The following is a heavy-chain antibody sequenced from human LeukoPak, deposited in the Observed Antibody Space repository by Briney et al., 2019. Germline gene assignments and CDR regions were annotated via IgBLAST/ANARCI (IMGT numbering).Heavy chain of an antibody. D-gene: IGHD3-10*02. CDR2: INPSGGST. Sequence: GASVKVSCKASGYTFTSYYMHWVRQPPGQGLEWMGIINPSGGSTSYAQKFQGRVTMTRDMSTSTVYMELSSLRSEDTAVYYCARDLGSGSYYDYWGQGTLVTVSS. CDR1: GYTFTSYY. J-gene: IGHJ4*02. CDR3: ARDLGSGSYYDY. V-gene: IGHV1-46*01.